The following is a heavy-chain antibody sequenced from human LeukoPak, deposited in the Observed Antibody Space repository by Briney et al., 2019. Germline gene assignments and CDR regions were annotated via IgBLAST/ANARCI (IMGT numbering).Heavy chain of an antibody. CDR1: GYTFTGYY. V-gene: IGHV1-46*01. CDR2: INPSGGST. J-gene: IGHJ3*02. CDR3: ARGQVRVGALFDI. D-gene: IGHD1-26*01. Sequence: GASVKVSCKASGYTFTGYYMHGVRQAPGQGLEWMGIINPSGGSTSYAQKFQGRVTITRDTSTSTVYMELSSLRSEDTAVYYCARGQVRVGALFDIWGEGTMVTVSS.